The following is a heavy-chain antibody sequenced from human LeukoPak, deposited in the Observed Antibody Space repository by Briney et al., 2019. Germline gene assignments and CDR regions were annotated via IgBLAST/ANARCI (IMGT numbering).Heavy chain of an antibody. Sequence: GRSLRLSCAASGFTFSFFGMLWVRQAPGRGLEGVALILYEEKYYADYVKGRFTISRDNSKNILYLQMDSLRVEDTAVYYGARYCSGGCYSGVDYWGQGTLVTVPS. CDR2: ILYEEK. J-gene: IGHJ4*02. CDR1: GFTFSFFG. D-gene: IGHD2-15*01. CDR3: ARYCSGGCYSGVDY. V-gene: IGHV3-33*05.